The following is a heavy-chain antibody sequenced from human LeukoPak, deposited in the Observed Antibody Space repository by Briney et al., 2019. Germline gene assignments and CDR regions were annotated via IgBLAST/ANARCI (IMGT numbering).Heavy chain of an antibody. CDR1: SYTFTSYG. CDR3: VWVPSLRRHREFDP. V-gene: IGHV1-18*01. J-gene: IGHJ5*02. CDR2: ISAYNGNT. Sequence: ASVKVSCKASSYTFTSYGISWVRQAPGQGLEWMGWISAYNGNTNYAQKLQGRVTMTTDTSTSTAYMELRSLRSDDTAVYYCVWVPSLRRHREFDPWGQGTLVTVSS. D-gene: IGHD3-10*01.